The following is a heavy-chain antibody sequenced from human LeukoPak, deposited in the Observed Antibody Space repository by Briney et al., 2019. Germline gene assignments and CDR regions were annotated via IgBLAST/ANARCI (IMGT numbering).Heavy chain of an antibody. CDR2: IYYSGST. D-gene: IGHD3-10*01. J-gene: IGHJ4*02. CDR1: GGSISSGGYY. Sequence: SETLSLTCTVSGGSISSGGYYWSWIRQHPGKGLEWIGYIYYSGSTYYNPSLKSRVTMSVDTSKNQFSLKLSSVTAADTAVYYCARVSLVRGAPDYYFDYWGQGTLVTVSS. CDR3: ARVSLVRGAPDYYFDY. V-gene: IGHV4-31*03.